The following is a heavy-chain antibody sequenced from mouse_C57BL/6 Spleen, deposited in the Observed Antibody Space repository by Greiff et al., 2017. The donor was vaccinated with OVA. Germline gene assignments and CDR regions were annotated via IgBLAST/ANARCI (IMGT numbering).Heavy chain of an antibody. CDR3: ARSLYYGSRESYAMDY. J-gene: IGHJ4*01. Sequence: VQLQQSGAELVRPGTSVKVSCKASGYAFTNYLIEWVKQRPGQGLEWIGVINPGSGGTNYNEKFKGKATLTADKSSSTAYMQLSSLTSEDSAVYFCARSLYYGSRESYAMDYWGQGTSVTVSS. D-gene: IGHD1-1*01. CDR1: GYAFTNYL. CDR2: INPGSGGT. V-gene: IGHV1-54*01.